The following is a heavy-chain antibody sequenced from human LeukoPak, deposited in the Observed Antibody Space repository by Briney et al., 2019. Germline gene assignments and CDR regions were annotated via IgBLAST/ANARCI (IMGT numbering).Heavy chain of an antibody. CDR3: AKDSYSSSSAAGNYYYYMDV. J-gene: IGHJ6*03. V-gene: IGHV3-13*03. Sequence: GGSLRLSCAACGLTFSSYDMHWVRHATGKGLEWVSAIGTAGDTYYPGSVKGQFTISRENAKNSLYLQMNSLRAGDTAVYYCAKDSYSSSSAAGNYYYYMDVWGKGTTVTVSS. CDR2: IGTAGDT. CDR1: GLTFSSYD. D-gene: IGHD6-6*01.